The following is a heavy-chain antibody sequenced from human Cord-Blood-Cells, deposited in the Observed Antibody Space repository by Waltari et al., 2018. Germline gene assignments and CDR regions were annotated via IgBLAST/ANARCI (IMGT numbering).Heavy chain of an antibody. Sequence: VQLQESGPGLVKPSQTLSLTCTVSGGSISSGGYYWSWIRQHPGKGLEWIGYIYYSGSTYYNPSLKSRVTISVDTSKNQFSLKLSSVTAADTAVYYCARLGDEYSSSWYAFDIWGQGTMVTVSS. D-gene: IGHD6-13*01. J-gene: IGHJ3*02. CDR1: GGSISSGGYY. V-gene: IGHV4-31*03. CDR3: ARLGDEYSSSWYAFDI. CDR2: IYYSGST.